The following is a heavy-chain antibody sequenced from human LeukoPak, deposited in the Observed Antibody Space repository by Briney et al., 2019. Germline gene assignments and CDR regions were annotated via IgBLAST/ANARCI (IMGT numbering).Heavy chain of an antibody. V-gene: IGHV1-46*01. D-gene: IGHD3-16*01. CDR3: ARDPSHDYVSNPFDY. CDR2: INPSGGST. CDR1: GYTFTSYY. Sequence: ASVKVSCKASGYTFTSYYMHWVRQAPRQGLEWMGIINPSGGSTSYAQKFQGRVTMTRDTSTSTVYMELSSLRSEDTAVYYCARDPSHDYVSNPFDYWGQGTLVTVSS. J-gene: IGHJ4*02.